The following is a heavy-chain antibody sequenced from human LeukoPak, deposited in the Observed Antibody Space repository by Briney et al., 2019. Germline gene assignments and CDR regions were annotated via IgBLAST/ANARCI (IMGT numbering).Heavy chain of an antibody. J-gene: IGHJ4*02. V-gene: IGHV1-8*01. CDR3: ATSSYYDSSGYYNSRIFDY. D-gene: IGHD3-22*01. CDR1: GYTFTSYD. Sequence: ASVKVSCKASGYTFTSYDINWVRQATGQGLEWMGWMSPNSGNTGYAQKFQGRVTMTRNTSISTAYMELSSLRSEDTAVYYCATSSYYDSSGYYNSRIFDYWGQGTLVTVSS. CDR2: MSPNSGNT.